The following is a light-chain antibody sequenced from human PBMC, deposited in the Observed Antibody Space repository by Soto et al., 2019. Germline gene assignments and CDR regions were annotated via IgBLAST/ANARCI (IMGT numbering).Light chain of an antibody. J-gene: IGKJ2*01. CDR2: AAS. CDR1: QSISSY. CDR3: QQSYSTPYT. V-gene: IGKV1-39*01. Sequence: DIQMTQSPSSLSASVGDRVTITCRASQSISSYLNWYQQKPGTAPKLLIYAASSLQSGVPSRFSGSGSGTDFTLTISSLQPEDFATYYCQQSYSTPYTFGQGTKVEIK.